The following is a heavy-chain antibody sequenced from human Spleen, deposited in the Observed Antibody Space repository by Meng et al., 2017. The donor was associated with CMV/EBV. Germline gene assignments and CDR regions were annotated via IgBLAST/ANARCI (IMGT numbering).Heavy chain of an antibody. CDR1: GFTFSSYW. J-gene: IGHJ4*02. V-gene: IGHV3-74*01. CDR3: ANRPY. Sequence: GGSLRLSCAASGFTFSSYWMHWVRQAPGKGLVWVSRINSDGSSTSYADSVKGRFTISRDNAKNTVYLQMNNLRVEDTAEYFCANRPYWGQGTRVTVSS. CDR2: INSDGSST. D-gene: IGHD1-14*01.